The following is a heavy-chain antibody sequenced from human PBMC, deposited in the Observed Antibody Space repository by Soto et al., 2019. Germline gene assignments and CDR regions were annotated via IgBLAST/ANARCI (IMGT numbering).Heavy chain of an antibody. CDR3: AKNSYGDSWNFGLDV. D-gene: IGHD4-17*01. J-gene: IGHJ6*02. V-gene: IGHV3-23*01. Sequence: GGSLRLSCAASGFTFSQFPMTWVRRAPGKGLEWVSTLSASGSGSYYAESVKGRFTVSRDNSKNTMYLQMNSLRDEDTAVYYCAKNSYGDSWNFGLDVWGQGTTVTVSS. CDR1: GFTFSQFP. CDR2: LSASGSGS.